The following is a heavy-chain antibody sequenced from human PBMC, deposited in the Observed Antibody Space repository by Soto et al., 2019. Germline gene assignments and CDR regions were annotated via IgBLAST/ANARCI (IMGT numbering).Heavy chain of an antibody. CDR3: ARGTGTTSEGSLFDY. J-gene: IGHJ4*02. Sequence: QVQLVQSGAEMRKPGASVKVSCKASGYTFAIYGVNWVRQAPGQGLEWMGWIGAYNGDTNYAQTLQGRVTMTTDTSTSTAYMELRSLRSDVTAVYYCARGTGTTSEGSLFDYWGQGTLVTVSS. V-gene: IGHV1-18*01. CDR2: IGAYNGDT. D-gene: IGHD1-1*01. CDR1: GYTFAIYG.